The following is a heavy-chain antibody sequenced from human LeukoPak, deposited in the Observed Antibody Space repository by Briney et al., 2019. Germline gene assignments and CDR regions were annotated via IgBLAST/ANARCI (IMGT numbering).Heavy chain of an antibody. CDR2: IYYSGST. CDR1: GGSISSSSYY. D-gene: IGHD1-26*01. J-gene: IGHJ6*03. V-gene: IGHV4-39*01. CDR3: ARIVGATIPYHYYYMDV. Sequence: SETLSLTCTVSGGSISSSSYYSGWIRQPPGKGLEWIGSIYYSGSTYYNPSLKSRVTISVDTSKNQFSLKLSSVTAADTAVYYCARIVGATIPYHYYYMDVWGKGTTVTISS.